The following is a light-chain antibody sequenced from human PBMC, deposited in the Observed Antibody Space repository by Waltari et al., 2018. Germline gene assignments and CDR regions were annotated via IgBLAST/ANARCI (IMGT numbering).Light chain of an antibody. CDR2: GKN. Sequence: SSELXQDPAVSXALGQTVRITXQXDSLRSYYASWYQQKPGQAPVLVIYGKNNRPSGIPDRXSXSXXGXTASLTITGAQAEDEADXYCNSRDSSGNHXVFXGGTXLTVL. V-gene: IGLV3-19*01. CDR3: NSRDSSGNHXV. J-gene: IGLJ2*01. CDR1: SLRSYY.